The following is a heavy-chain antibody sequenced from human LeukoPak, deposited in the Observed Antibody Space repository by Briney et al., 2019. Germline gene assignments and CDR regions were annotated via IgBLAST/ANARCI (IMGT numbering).Heavy chain of an antibody. Sequence: SETLSLTCAVYGGSFSGYYWSWIRQLPGKGLEWIGEINHSGSTNYNPSLKSRVTISVDTSKNQFSLKLSSVTAADTAVYYCARFGYYYDSSGYKDAFDIWGQGTMVTVSS. J-gene: IGHJ3*02. CDR1: GGSFSGYY. V-gene: IGHV4-34*01. CDR2: INHSGST. D-gene: IGHD3-22*01. CDR3: ARFGYYYDSSGYKDAFDI.